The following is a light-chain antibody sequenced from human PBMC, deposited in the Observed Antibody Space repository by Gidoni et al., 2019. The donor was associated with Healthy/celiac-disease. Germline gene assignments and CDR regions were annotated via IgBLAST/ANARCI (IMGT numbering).Light chain of an antibody. CDR2: GAS. Sequence: EIVMTPSPATLSVSPGERATLPCRASQSVSSNLSWYQQKPGQDPRLLIYGASTRATGIPARFSGSGSGTEFTLTISSLQSEDFAFDYCQQYNSWPPRYTFGQGTKLEIK. V-gene: IGKV3-15*01. J-gene: IGKJ2*01. CDR3: QQYNSWPPRYT. CDR1: QSVSSN.